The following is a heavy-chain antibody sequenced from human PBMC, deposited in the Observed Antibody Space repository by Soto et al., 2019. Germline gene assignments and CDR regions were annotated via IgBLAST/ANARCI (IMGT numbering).Heavy chain of an antibody. J-gene: IGHJ6*02. CDR3: ARDSSSSWFSVGGSGMDV. Sequence: ASVKVSCKASGYTFTSYGISWVRQAPGQGLEWMGWISAYNGNTNYAQKLQGRVTMTTDTSTSTAYMELRSLRSDDTAVYYCARDSSSSWFSVGGSGMDVWGQGTTVTVSS. CDR2: ISAYNGNT. D-gene: IGHD6-13*01. CDR1: GYTFTSYG. V-gene: IGHV1-18*01.